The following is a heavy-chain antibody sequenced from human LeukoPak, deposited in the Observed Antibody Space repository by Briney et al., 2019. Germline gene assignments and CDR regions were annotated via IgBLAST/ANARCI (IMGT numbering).Heavy chain of an antibody. V-gene: IGHV1-18*01. CDR2: ISAYNGNT. CDR1: GYTFTSYG. D-gene: IGHD2/OR15-2a*01. J-gene: IGHJ4*02. Sequence: GASVKVTCKSSGYTFTSYGMSRVRQAPGQGLVWMGWISAYNGNTNYAQKLQGRVTMTTDTFTSTAYMELRSLRSDDTAVYYCARDQESAPYYFDYWGQGTLVTVSS. CDR3: ARDQESAPYYFDY.